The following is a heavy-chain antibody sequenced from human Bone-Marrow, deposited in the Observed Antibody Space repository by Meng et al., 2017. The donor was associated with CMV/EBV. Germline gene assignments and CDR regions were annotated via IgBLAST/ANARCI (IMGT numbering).Heavy chain of an antibody. V-gene: IGHV1-18*01. D-gene: IGHD3-3*01. Sequence: ASVKVSCKASGYTFTSYGISWVRQAPGQGLEWMGWISAYNGNTNYAQKLQGRVTMTTGTSTSTAYMELRSLRSDDTAVYYCARGGVQRDYDFWSGYSSGLYYGMDVWGQGTTVTVSS. CDR3: ARGGVQRDYDFWSGYSSGLYYGMDV. CDR1: GYTFTSYG. CDR2: ISAYNGNT. J-gene: IGHJ6*02.